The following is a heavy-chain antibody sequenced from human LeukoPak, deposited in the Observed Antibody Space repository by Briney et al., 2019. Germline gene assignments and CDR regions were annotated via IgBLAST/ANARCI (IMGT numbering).Heavy chain of an antibody. CDR1: GYTFTSYG. J-gene: IGHJ4*02. Sequence: GASVKVSYKASGYTFTSYGISWVRQAPGQGLEWMGWISAYNGNTNYAQKLQGRVTMTTDTSTSTAYMELRSLRSDDTAVYYCARVGQGYYDSSGYSSFDYWGQGTLVTVSS. D-gene: IGHD3-22*01. CDR3: ARVGQGYYDSSGYSSFDY. CDR2: ISAYNGNT. V-gene: IGHV1-18*01.